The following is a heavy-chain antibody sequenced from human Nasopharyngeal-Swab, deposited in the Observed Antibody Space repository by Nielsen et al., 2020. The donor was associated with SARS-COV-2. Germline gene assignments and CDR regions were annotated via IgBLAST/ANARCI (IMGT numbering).Heavy chain of an antibody. CDR3: ARGFDP. V-gene: IGHV4-59*01. J-gene: IGHJ5*02. CDR1: GGSISSYY. CDR2: IYYSGST. Sequence: SETLSLTCTVSGGSISSYYWSWIRQPPGKGLEWIGDIYYSGSTNYNPSLKCRITISVNTSKNQFTLKLSSVTAADPAVYYCARGFDPWGQGALVTVSS.